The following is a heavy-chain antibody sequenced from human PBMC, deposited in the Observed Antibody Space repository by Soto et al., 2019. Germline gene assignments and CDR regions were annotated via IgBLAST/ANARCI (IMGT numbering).Heavy chain of an antibody. CDR2: MSYDGSNE. D-gene: IGHD1-26*01. Sequence: QVQLVESGGGVVQPGRSLRLSCAASGFTFSHYAMHWVRQAPGKGLEWVALMSYDGSNEYYADSVKGRFTISRDNSKNTLYLQMNSLRAEATAVYYCAKDGSHNFDYWGQGTLVTVSS. CDR1: GFTFSHYA. J-gene: IGHJ4*02. V-gene: IGHV3-30*18. CDR3: AKDGSHNFDY.